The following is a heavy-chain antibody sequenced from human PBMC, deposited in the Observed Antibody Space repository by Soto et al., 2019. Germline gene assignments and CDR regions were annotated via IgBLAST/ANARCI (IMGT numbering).Heavy chain of an antibody. CDR2: IYHSGST. Sequence: SETLSLTCAVSGYSISSGYYWGWIRQPPGKGLEWIGSIYHSGSTYYNPSLKSRVTISVDTSKNQFPTKLSSVTAADTAVYYCARDSLVGATPYYYYGMDVWGQGTTVTVSS. J-gene: IGHJ6*02. V-gene: IGHV4-38-2*02. CDR3: ARDSLVGATPYYYYGMDV. CDR1: GYSISSGYY. D-gene: IGHD1-26*01.